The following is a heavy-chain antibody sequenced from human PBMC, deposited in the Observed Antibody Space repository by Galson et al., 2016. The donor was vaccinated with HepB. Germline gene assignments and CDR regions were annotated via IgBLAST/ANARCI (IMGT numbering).Heavy chain of an antibody. D-gene: IGHD4-17*01. Sequence: SLRLSCAASGFSFGSYGMHWLRQAPGKGLEWLAVISYDGGSTYYGGSVKGRFTISRDNSKSTLFLQMDSLRAEDTGVYFCAKDHGDYGDYVPDSWGQGALVTASA. CDR3: AKDHGDYGDYVPDS. V-gene: IGHV3-30*18. CDR2: ISYDGGST. J-gene: IGHJ5*01. CDR1: GFSFGSYG.